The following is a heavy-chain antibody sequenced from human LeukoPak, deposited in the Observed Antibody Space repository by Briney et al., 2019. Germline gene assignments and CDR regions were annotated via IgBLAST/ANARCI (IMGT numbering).Heavy chain of an antibody. Sequence: GGSLRLSCAASGFTVSSNYMSWVRQAPGKGLEWVSVIYSGGSTYYADSVKSRFTISRDNSKNTLYLQMNSLRAEDTAVYYCARDPYGSGSSDYWGQGTLVTVSS. J-gene: IGHJ4*02. D-gene: IGHD3-10*01. CDR3: ARDPYGSGSSDY. CDR2: IYSGGST. CDR1: GFTVSSNY. V-gene: IGHV3-53*01.